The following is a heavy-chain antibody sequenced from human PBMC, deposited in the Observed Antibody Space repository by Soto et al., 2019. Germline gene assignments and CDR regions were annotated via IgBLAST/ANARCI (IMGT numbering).Heavy chain of an antibody. J-gene: IGHJ4*02. CDR1: GFTFSRSE. V-gene: IGHV3-48*03. CDR2: ITSTGSTV. D-gene: IGHD3-9*01. CDR3: ARGNSPFDVY. Sequence: LRLSCAASGFTFSRSEMNWVRQAPGKGLEWVSYITSTGSTVYYADSVKGRFTISRDNAKNSLYLQMNSLRAEDTAVYYCARGNSPFDVYSGQGPLLTGSS.